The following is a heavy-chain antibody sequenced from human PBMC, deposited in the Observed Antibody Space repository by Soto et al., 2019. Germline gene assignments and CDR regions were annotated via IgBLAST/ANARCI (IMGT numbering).Heavy chain of an antibody. CDR3: ARAPPSEWELLPGAFDV. D-gene: IGHD1-26*01. CDR2: IYSIGPT. Sequence: GRSLRLSCAASGFTISNNYMNWVRQAPGKGLEWVSVIYSIGPTYYADSVKGRFTISRDNSKNTLYLQMNSLRAEDTAVYYCARAPPSEWELLPGAFDVWGLGTMVTVS. J-gene: IGHJ3*01. CDR1: GFTISNNY. V-gene: IGHV3-53*01.